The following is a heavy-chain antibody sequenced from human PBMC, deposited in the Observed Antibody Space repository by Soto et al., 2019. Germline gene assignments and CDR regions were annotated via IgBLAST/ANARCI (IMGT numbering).Heavy chain of an antibody. V-gene: IGHV4-30-2*01. D-gene: IGHD5-12*01. CDR3: ARSTTGLYYYYGMDV. CDR1: GGSISSGGYS. J-gene: IGHJ6*02. Sequence: SETLSLTCAVSGGSISSGGYSWSWIRQPPGKGLEWIGYIYHSGSTYYNPSLKSRVTISVDRSKNQFSLKLSSVTAADTAVYYCARSTTGLYYYYGMDVWGQGTTVTVSS. CDR2: IYHSGST.